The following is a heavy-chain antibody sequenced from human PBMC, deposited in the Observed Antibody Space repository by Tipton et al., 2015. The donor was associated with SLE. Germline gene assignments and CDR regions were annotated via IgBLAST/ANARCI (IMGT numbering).Heavy chain of an antibody. V-gene: IGHV4-4*07. CDR3: ARIIAGHGDAFDV. CDR1: GGSISSYY. CDR2: IYSSGST. Sequence: TLSLTCTVSGGSISSYYWSWIRQPAGKGLEWIGRIYSSGSTNYNPSLKSRVTMSVDTSKNQFSLTLMSVTAADTAVYFCARIIAGHGDAFDVWGQGTMVTVSS. J-gene: IGHJ3*01.